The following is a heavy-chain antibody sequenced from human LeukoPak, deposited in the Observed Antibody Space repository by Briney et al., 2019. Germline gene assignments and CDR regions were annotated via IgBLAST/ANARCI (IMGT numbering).Heavy chain of an antibody. Sequence: PGGSLRLSCAASGFTFSSYGMHWVRQAPGKGLERVAVISYDGSDKYYADSVKGRFTISRDNSNNTLYLQMNSLSAEDTAVYYCAKDDYPGYSSGRYADYWGQGTLVTVSS. V-gene: IGHV3-30*18. CDR2: ISYDGSDK. D-gene: IGHD6-19*01. CDR3: AKDDYPGYSSGRYADY. CDR1: GFTFSSYG. J-gene: IGHJ4*02.